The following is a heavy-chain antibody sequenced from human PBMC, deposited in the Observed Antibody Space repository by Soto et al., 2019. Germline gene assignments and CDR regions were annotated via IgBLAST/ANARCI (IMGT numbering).Heavy chain of an antibody. J-gene: IGHJ5*02. D-gene: IGHD3-10*01. CDR2: MDPNSGNT. Sequence: GASVKVSCKASGYTFTSYDINWVRQATGQGLEWMGWMDPNSGNTGYAQKFQGRVTMTRNTSISTAYMELSSLRSEDTAVYYCAGGPPFLFMVRGVIGWFDPWGQGTLVTVSS. CDR1: GYTFTSYD. CDR3: AGGPPFLFMVRGVIGWFDP. V-gene: IGHV1-8*01.